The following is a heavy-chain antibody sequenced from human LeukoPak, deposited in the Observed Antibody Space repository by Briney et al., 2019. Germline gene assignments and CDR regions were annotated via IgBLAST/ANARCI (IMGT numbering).Heavy chain of an antibody. J-gene: IGHJ3*02. Sequence: SETLSLTCTVSGGSISSYYWSWIRQPAGKGLEWIGRIYTSGSTNYNPSLKSRVTISVDTSKNQFSLKLSSVTASDTAVYYCTRGGGDYYDSSGYYGRLAFDIWGQGTMVTVSS. CDR1: GGSISSYY. V-gene: IGHV4-4*07. CDR2: IYTSGST. CDR3: TRGGGDYYDSSGYYGRLAFDI. D-gene: IGHD3-22*01.